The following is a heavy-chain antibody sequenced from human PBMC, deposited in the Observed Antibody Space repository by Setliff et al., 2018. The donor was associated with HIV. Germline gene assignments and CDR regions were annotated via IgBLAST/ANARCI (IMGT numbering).Heavy chain of an antibody. D-gene: IGHD3-22*01. CDR2: VYSSGDT. Sequence: PSETLSLTCTVSGDSISIHYWSWIRQSPEKGLEWIGHVYSSGDTNYNPSLKSRVTMSLDTSKNQLSLRLTSVTAADTTVYYCARHSGLGGYYSPFDYWGPGTLVTVSS. V-gene: IGHV4-59*08. CDR3: ARHSGLGGYYSPFDY. J-gene: IGHJ4*02. CDR1: GDSISIHY.